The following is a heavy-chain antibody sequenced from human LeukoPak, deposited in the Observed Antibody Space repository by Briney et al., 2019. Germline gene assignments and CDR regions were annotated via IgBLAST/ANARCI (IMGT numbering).Heavy chain of an antibody. CDR1: GGTFSSYA. J-gene: IGHJ6*03. D-gene: IGHD6-6*01. V-gene: IGHV1-69*05. CDR3: AREYSSWPYYYYMDV. CDR2: IIPIFGTA. Sequence: SVKVSCKASGGTFSSYAISWVRQAPGQGLEWMGGIIPIFGTANYAQKFQGRVTITTDESTSTAHMELSSLRSEDTAVYYCAREYSSWPYYYYMDVWGKGTTVTVSS.